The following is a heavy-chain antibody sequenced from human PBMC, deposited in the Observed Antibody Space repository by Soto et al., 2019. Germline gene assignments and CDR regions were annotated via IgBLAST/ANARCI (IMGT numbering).Heavy chain of an antibody. J-gene: IGHJ4*02. D-gene: IGHD6-19*01. CDR2: ISYDGSNK. CDR3: EREAQQWMVGRVFDY. CDR1: GFTFSIYA. V-gene: IGHV3-30-3*01. Sequence: GFLLPTCSASGFTFSIYAMHWVRQAPGKGLEWVAVISYDGSNKYYADSVKGRFTISRDNSKNTLYLQMNSLRAEDTAVYYCEREAQQWMVGRVFDYWGQGTLVTVYS.